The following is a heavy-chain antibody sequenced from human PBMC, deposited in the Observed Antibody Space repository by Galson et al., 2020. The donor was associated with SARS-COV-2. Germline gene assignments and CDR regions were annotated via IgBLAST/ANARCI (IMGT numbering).Heavy chain of an antibody. CDR2: IHTSGST. V-gene: IGHV4-61*02. Sequence: SETLSLTCPVSGGSISSGSYYWSWIRQPAGKGLEWIGRIHTSGSTTYNPSLKSRVTTSIDTSKNQFSLNPSSVTAADAAGYYCAGDRFWGCLDYWGQGTLVTVSS. CDR1: GGSISSGSYY. J-gene: IGHJ4*02. D-gene: IGHD7-27*01. CDR3: AGDRFWGCLDY.